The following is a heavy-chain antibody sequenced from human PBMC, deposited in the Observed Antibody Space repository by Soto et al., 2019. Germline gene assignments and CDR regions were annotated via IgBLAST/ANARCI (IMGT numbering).Heavy chain of an antibody. CDR1: GDSVSGGTYY. Sequence: SETLSLTCIVSGDSVSGGTYYWSWIRQPPGKGLEWIGYIYYRGSTNYNPSLKSRVTISIDTSRNQFSLKVSSVTAADTAVYYCARGLDYVGFDYWGQGTLVTVSS. CDR3: ARGLDYVGFDY. D-gene: IGHD4-17*01. J-gene: IGHJ4*02. CDR2: IYYRGST. V-gene: IGHV4-61*01.